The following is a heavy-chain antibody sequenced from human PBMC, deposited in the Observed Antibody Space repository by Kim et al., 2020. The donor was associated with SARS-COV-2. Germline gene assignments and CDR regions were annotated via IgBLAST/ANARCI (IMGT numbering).Heavy chain of an antibody. CDR2: VYYTGNT. V-gene: IGHV4-39*01. J-gene: IGHJ4*02. CDR1: DGSISSRGYY. Sequence: SETLSLTCTVSDGSISSRGYYWGWIRQPPGKGLEWIGSVYYTGNTYYTPSLKSRLTISVDTSKNQFSLKLNSVTAAGTAVYYCARHFRGTSMQLFGLYQFDYWGQGILVTVSS. CDR3: ARHFRGTSMQLFGLYQFDY. D-gene: IGHD2-2*02.